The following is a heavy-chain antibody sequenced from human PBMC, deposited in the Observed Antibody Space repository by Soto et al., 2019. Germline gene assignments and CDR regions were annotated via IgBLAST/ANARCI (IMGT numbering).Heavy chain of an antibody. J-gene: IGHJ4*02. Sequence: SETLSLTCAVYGGSFSGYYWSWIRQPPGKGLEWIGEINHSGSTKYNPSLKSRVTITVDTSKNQFSLKLSTMTAADTAVYYCAGEPGSGSIFPDYWGQGTLVTVSS. CDR2: INHSGST. CDR3: AGEPGSGSIFPDY. CDR1: GGSFSGYY. D-gene: IGHD3-10*01. V-gene: IGHV4-34*01.